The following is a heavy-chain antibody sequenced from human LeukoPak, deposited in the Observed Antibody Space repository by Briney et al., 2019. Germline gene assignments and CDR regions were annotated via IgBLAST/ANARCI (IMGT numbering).Heavy chain of an antibody. CDR3: ARGAGDDLDY. CDR2: IYTTGST. V-gene: IGHV4-4*07. D-gene: IGHD7-27*01. J-gene: IGHJ4*02. CDR1: GGSISCYY. Sequence: PSETLSLTCTVSGGSISCYYWSWIRQPAGKGLEWIGRIYTTGSTNYNPSLKSRVTMSSDTSKNQLSLKLTSVTAADTAVYYCARGAGDDLDYWGQGTLVSVSS.